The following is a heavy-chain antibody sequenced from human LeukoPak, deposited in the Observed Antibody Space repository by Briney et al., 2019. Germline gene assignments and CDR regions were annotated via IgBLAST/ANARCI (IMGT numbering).Heavy chain of an antibody. V-gene: IGHV4-31*03. CDR3: ARFGTSTEVFDY. CDR2: IYYSGST. Sequence: SGTLSLTCTVSGGSISSGGYYWSWIRQHPGKGLEWIGYIYYSGSTYYNPSLKSRVTISVDTSKNQFSLKLSSVTAADTAVYYCARFGTSTEVFDYWGQGTLVTVSS. CDR1: GGSISSGGYY. J-gene: IGHJ4*02. D-gene: IGHD4-23*01.